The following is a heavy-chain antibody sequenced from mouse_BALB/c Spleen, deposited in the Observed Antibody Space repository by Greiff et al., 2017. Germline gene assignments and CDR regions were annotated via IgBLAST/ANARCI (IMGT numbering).Heavy chain of an antibody. J-gene: IGHJ3*01. D-gene: IGHD2-3*01. V-gene: IGHV1-87*01. CDR3: ARSDDGYSSWFAY. CDR2: IYPGDGDT. CDR1: GYTFTSYW. Sequence: VQLQQSGAELARPGASVKLSCKASGYTFTSYWMQWVKQRPGQGLEWIGAIYPGDGDTRYTQKFKGKATLTADKSSSTAYMQLSSLASEDSAVYYCARSDDGYSSWFAYWGQGTLVTVSA.